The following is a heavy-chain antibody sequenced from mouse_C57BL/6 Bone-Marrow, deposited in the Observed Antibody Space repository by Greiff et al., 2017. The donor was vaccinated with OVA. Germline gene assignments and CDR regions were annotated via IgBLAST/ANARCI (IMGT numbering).Heavy chain of an antibody. CDR3: AREMFYYGRSYGYAMDY. Sequence: EVKVVESGGGLVKPGGSLKLSCAASGFTFSSYTMSWVRQTPEKRLEWVATISGGGGNTYYPDSVKGRFTISRDNAKNTLYLQMSSLRSEDTALYYCAREMFYYGRSYGYAMDYWGQGTSVTVSS. J-gene: IGHJ4*01. V-gene: IGHV5-9*01. D-gene: IGHD1-1*01. CDR2: ISGGGGNT. CDR1: GFTFSSYT.